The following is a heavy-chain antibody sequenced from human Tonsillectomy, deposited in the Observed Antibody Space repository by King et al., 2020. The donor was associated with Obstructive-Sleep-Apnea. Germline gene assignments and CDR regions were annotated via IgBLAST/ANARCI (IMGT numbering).Heavy chain of an antibody. CDR1: GGSISSSTYY. CDR3: ARLTGYSILDY. J-gene: IGHJ4*02. D-gene: IGHD3-9*01. Sequence: LQLQESGPGLVKPSETLSLTCTVSGGSISSSTYYWGWIRQPPGKGLEWIGNIYNSGSTSYNPSLKSRVTILVDTSKNQFSLNLSPVTAADTAVYYCARLTGYSILDYWGQGTLVTVSS. V-gene: IGHV4-39*07. CDR2: IYNSGST.